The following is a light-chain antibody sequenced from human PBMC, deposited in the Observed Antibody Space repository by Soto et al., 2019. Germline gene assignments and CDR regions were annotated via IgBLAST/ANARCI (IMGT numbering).Light chain of an antibody. CDR1: QSVSSTF. CDR3: GQFVSAPPRT. Sequence: EIVLTQSPGTLSLSPGERATLSCRASQSVSSTFSAWYQQKPGQAPRLLIYGVSKRATGIPDRFSGSGSGTDFTLTISRLEPEDFAVYFCGQFVSAPPRTFGQGTKVEIK. J-gene: IGKJ1*01. CDR2: GVS. V-gene: IGKV3-20*01.